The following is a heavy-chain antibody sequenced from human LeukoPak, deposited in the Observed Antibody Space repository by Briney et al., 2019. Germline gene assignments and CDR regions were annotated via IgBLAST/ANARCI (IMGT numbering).Heavy chain of an antibody. V-gene: IGHV3-74*01. CDR1: GFSFSSHA. D-gene: IGHD5-18*01. J-gene: IGHJ4*02. CDR3: ARDRGYGYLFDY. CDR2: INSDGSST. Sequence: GGSLRLSCAASGFSFSSHAMCWVRQAPGKGLVWVSRINSDGSSTSYADSVKGRFTISRDNAKNTLYLQMNSLRAEDTAVYYCARDRGYGYLFDYWGQGTLVTVSS.